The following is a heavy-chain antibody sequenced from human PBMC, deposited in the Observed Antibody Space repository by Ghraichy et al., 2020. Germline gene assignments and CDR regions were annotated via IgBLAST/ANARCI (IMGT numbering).Heavy chain of an antibody. Sequence: LSLTCAASGFTVSSNYMSWVRQAPGKGLEWVSVIYSGGSTYYADSVKGRFTISRDNSKNTLYLQMNSLRAEDTAVYYCARVGVYYYDSSGYEGWFDPWGQGTLVTVSS. CDR3: ARVGVYYYDSSGYEGWFDP. CDR2: IYSGGST. J-gene: IGHJ5*02. CDR1: GFTVSSNY. D-gene: IGHD3-22*01. V-gene: IGHV3-53*01.